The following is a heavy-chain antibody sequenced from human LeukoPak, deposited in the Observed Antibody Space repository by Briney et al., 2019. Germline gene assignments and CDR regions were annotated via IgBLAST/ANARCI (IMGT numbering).Heavy chain of an antibody. CDR3: AKVGSTLEVDY. J-gene: IGHJ4*02. D-gene: IGHD3-10*01. V-gene: IGHV3-23*01. Sequence: GGSLRLSCAASGFTFDDHAMSWVRQAPGKGLEWVSAISGSGGSTYYADSVKGRFTISRDNSKNTLYLQTNSLRAEDTAVYYCAKVGSTLEVDYWGQGTLVTVSS. CDR2: ISGSGGST. CDR1: GFTFDDHA.